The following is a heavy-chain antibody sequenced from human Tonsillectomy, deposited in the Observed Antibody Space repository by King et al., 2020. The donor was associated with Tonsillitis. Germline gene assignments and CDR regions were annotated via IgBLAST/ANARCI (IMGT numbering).Heavy chain of an antibody. CDR3: ARTGYCSGGSCDSPAWGFDP. CDR2: IDWDDDK. J-gene: IGHJ5*02. Sequence: TLKESGPALVKPTQTLTLTCTFSGFSLSTSGMCVSWIRQPPGKALEWLALIDWDDDKYYSTSLKTRLTISKDTSKNQVVLTMTNMDPVDTATYYCARTGYCSGGSCDSPAWGFDPWGQGTLVTVSS. V-gene: IGHV2-70*01. D-gene: IGHD2-15*01. CDR1: GFSLSTSGMC.